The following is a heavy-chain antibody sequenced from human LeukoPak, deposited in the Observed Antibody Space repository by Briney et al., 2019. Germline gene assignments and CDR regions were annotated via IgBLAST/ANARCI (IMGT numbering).Heavy chain of an antibody. V-gene: IGHV3-11*01. CDR3: ARPPLYDAFDI. CDR2: IRSSGSNI. J-gene: IGHJ3*02. CDR1: GFTFSDYY. Sequence: GGSLRLSCAASGFTFSDYYMSWIRQAPGRGLEWVSYIRSSGSNIYYAYAVKGRFTNSRYNAKNSLYLQMNSLRAEDTAVYYCARPPLYDAFDIWGQGTMVTVSS.